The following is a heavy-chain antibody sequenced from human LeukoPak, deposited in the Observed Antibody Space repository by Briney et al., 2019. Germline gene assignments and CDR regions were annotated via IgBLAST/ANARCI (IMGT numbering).Heavy chain of an antibody. V-gene: IGHV4-59*08. CDR1: GGSISSYY. J-gene: IGHJ4*02. CDR2: IYYSGST. Sequence: PSETLSLTCTVSGGSISSYYWSWIRQPPGKGLEWIGYIYYSGSTKYNPSLKSRVTISIDTSKNQFSLKLSSVTAADTAVYYCARLAKVSGEYYFDYWGQGTLVTVSS. CDR3: ARLAKVSGEYYFDY. D-gene: IGHD6-6*01.